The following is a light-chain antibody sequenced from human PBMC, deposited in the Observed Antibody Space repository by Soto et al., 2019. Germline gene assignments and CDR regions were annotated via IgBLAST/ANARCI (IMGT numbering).Light chain of an antibody. CDR3: QSFDSALSAYV. V-gene: IGLV1-40*01. CDR1: SSNIGAGYD. CDR2: DDN. J-gene: IGLJ1*01. Sequence: QPVLTQPTSVSGAPGQRVVISCAGSSSNIGAGYDLHWYQHLPGTAPKLLIYDDNNRPSGVPDRFSGSRSGTSASLAITGLQAEDEADYYCQSFDSALSAYVFGTGTKLTVL.